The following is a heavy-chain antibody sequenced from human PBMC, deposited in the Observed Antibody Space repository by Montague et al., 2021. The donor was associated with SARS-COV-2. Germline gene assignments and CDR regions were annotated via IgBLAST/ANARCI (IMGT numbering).Heavy chain of an antibody. D-gene: IGHD7-27*01. CDR3: VRHETGDPPFGY. CDR2: TSYSGRT. J-gene: IGHJ4*02. V-gene: IGHV4-39*01. CDR1: GGSIMSGDYY. Sequence: SETLSLTCTVSGGSIMSGDYYWGWIRPAPGKGLEWIGSTSYSGRTMYTPPLKTPLSMYIYKSKNQFSLRLNSATDADTSTYSCVRHETGDPPFGYWGQGTLVTVSS.